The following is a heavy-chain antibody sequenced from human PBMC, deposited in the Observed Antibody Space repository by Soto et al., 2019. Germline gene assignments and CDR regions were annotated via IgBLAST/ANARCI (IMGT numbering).Heavy chain of an antibody. CDR2: INPSGGST. CDR1: GYTFTSYY. D-gene: IGHD2-21*01. J-gene: IGHJ4*02. CDR3: ARFVAAYCGGDCLDY. V-gene: IGHV1-46*03. Sequence: ASVKVSCKASGYTFTSYYMHRVRQAPGQGLEWMGIINPSGGSTSYAQKFQGRVTMTRDTSTSTVYMELSSLRSEDTAVYYCARFVAAYCGGDCLDYWGQGTLVTVSS.